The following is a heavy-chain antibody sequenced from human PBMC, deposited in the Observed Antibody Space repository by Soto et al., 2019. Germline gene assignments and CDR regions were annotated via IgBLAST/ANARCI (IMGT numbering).Heavy chain of an antibody. D-gene: IGHD5-12*01. V-gene: IGHV3-23*01. J-gene: IGHJ4*02. CDR3: AKDVRPDGYWDLDY. CDR2: IYGNGGGT. CDR1: GFTFGTYS. Sequence: GGSLRLSCAASGFTFGTYSMNWVRQAPGKGLEWVSGIYGNGGGTFYADSVKGRFTISRDNSRSTLYLQMNSLRAEDTAVYYCAKDVRPDGYWDLDYWGQGTPVTVSS.